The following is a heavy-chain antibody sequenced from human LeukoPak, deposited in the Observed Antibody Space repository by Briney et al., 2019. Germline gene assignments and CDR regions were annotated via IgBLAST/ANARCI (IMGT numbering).Heavy chain of an antibody. J-gene: IGHJ3*02. Sequence: ASVKVSCKASGYTFTSYYMHWVRQAPGQGLEWMGIINPSGGSTSYAQKFQGRVTMTRDTSTSTVYMELSRLRSDDTAVYYCARDPIAAAGTPAAFDIWGQGTMVTVSS. CDR1: GYTFTSYY. V-gene: IGHV1-46*01. CDR3: ARDPIAAAGTPAAFDI. D-gene: IGHD6-13*01. CDR2: INPSGGST.